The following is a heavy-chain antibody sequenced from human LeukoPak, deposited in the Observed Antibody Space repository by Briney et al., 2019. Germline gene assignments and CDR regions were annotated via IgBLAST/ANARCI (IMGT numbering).Heavy chain of an antibody. J-gene: IGHJ6*03. CDR1: GFTFSSYS. CDR2: ISSSSSYI. Sequence: GGSLRLSCAASGFTFSSYSMNWVRQAPGKGLEWVSSISSSSSYIYYADSVKGRFTISRDNAKNSLYLQMNSLRAEDTAVYYCARAGDSSSSRAWGYYYYMDVWGKGTTVTVSS. V-gene: IGHV3-21*01. D-gene: IGHD6-6*01. CDR3: ARAGDSSSSRAWGYYYYMDV.